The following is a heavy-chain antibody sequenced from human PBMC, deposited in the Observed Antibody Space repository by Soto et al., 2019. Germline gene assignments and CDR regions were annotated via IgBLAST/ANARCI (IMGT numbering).Heavy chain of an antibody. V-gene: IGHV3-53*04. CDR1: EFPVSTTY. CDR2: IFVNDNT. CDR3: VRDLGDGYKSA. Sequence: EVQLVESGGGLVQPGGSLRLACSASEFPVSTTYMSWVRQAPGKGLECVSIIFVNDNTYYGESVKGRFTISRRNSRSTLYLQMNSLGPEATAVYYCVRDLGDGYKSAWGQGTLVTVAS. D-gene: IGHD5-12*01. J-gene: IGHJ4*02.